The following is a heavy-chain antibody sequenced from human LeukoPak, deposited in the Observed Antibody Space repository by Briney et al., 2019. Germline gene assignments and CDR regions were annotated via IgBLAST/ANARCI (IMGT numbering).Heavy chain of an antibody. V-gene: IGHV4-59*08. J-gene: IGHJ4*02. D-gene: IGHD3-22*01. CDR2: IYYSGIT. Sequence: SETLSLTCTVSGGSISNYYWNWIRQPPGKGLEWIGYIYYSGITNYNPSLKSRVTMSVDTSKKQFSLNLSSVTAADTAVYYCARHDSSGYFAIDYWGQGTLVTVSS. CDR1: GGSISNYY. CDR3: ARHDSSGYFAIDY.